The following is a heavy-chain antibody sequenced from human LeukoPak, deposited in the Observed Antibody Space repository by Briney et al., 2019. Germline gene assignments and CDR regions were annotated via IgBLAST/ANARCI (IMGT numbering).Heavy chain of an antibody. CDR3: ARAGYCSDGKCYTFDY. J-gene: IGHJ4*02. Sequence: ASVKVSCKASGYTFTAYPMHWVRQAPAQGLEWMGWNNPNSGGTDCAQRFQGRVTMTRDTSITMLYMEMSSLTPDDTAVYYCARAGYCSDGKCYTFDYWGQGTLVTVSS. CDR1: GYTFTAYP. V-gene: IGHV1-2*02. D-gene: IGHD2-15*01. CDR2: NNPNSGGT.